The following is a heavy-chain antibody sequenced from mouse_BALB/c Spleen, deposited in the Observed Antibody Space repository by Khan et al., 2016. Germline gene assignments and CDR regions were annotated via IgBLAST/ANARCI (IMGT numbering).Heavy chain of an antibody. CDR1: GFSLTSYG. V-gene: IGHV2-9*02. CDR2: IWAGGST. Sequence: QVQLKESGPGLVAPSQSLSITCTVSGFSLTSYGVHWVRQPPGKGLEWLGVIWAGGSTNYNSALMSRLSISKDNSKSQVFLKMNSLQTDDTAMYYCAREGGNYRTWFAYWGQGTLVTVSA. CDR3: AREGGNYRTWFAY. J-gene: IGHJ3*01. D-gene: IGHD2-1*01.